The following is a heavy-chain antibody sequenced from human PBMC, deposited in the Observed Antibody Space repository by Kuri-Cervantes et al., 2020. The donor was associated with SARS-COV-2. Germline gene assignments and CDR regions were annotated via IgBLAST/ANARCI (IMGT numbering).Heavy chain of an antibody. CDR3: ARDRPDY. CDR2: ISGSGGST. J-gene: IGHJ4*02. Sequence: GESLKISCAASGFTFSSYAMSWVRQAPGKGLEWVSAISGSGGSTYYADSVKGRFTISRDNAKNSLYLQMNSLRAEDTAVYYCARDRPDYWGQGTLVTVSS. V-gene: IGHV3-23*01. CDR1: GFTFSSYA.